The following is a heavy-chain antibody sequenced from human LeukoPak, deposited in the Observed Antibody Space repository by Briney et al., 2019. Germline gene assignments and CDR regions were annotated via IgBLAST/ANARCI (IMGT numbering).Heavy chain of an antibody. Sequence: GGSLRLSCAASGFTFSSYSMNWVRQAPGKGLEWVSSISSSSSYIYYADSVKGRFTISRDNAKNSLYLQMTSLRAEDTAVYYCALLVGATLDFDYWGQGTLVTVSS. CDR3: ALLVGATLDFDY. D-gene: IGHD1-26*01. V-gene: IGHV3-21*01. CDR2: ISSSSSYI. CDR1: GFTFSSYS. J-gene: IGHJ4*02.